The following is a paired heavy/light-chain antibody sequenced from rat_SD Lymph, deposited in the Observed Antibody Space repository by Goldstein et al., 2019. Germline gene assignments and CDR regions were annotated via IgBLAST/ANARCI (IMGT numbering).Heavy chain of an antibody. D-gene: IGHD1-4*01. V-gene: IGHV1-38*01. CDR2: INPYSGGT. CDR1: GYTFTDYI. J-gene: IGHJ4*01. CDR3: ALLPGYNYYYVMDA. Sequence: QVKLLQSGAALVKPGDSVKMSCKASGYTFTDYIIHWVKQSHGKSLEWIGYINPYSGGTNYNEKFKSKATLTVDKSSSTAYMEFSRLTSEDSAIYYCALLPGYNYYYVMDAWGQGASVTVSS.
Light chain of an antibody. CDR3: LQHNEYPWT. Sequence: DIQMTQSPSSLPASLGDRVTITCRASQDIGNYLRWFQQKPGKSPRLMIYGATNLANGVPSRFSGSRSGSDYSLTINSLESEDMAIYYCLQHNEYPWTFGGGTKLELK. CDR1: QDIGNY. CDR2: GAT. J-gene: IGKJ1*01. V-gene: IGKV14S18*01.